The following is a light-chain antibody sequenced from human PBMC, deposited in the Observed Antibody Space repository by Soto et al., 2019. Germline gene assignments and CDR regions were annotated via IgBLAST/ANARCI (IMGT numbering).Light chain of an antibody. CDR3: HQYRGLPQP. CDR2: GAS. Sequence: EIGLALSPATLSLSPGGRGPLSCRASQRVSNYVAWYQRKPGQAPRLLIYGASSRATGIPDRFSGSGSGTDFTLTISRLEPEDFAVYYCHQYRGLPQPFGQGTKVDIK. CDR1: QRVSNY. V-gene: IGKV3-20*01. J-gene: IGKJ1*01.